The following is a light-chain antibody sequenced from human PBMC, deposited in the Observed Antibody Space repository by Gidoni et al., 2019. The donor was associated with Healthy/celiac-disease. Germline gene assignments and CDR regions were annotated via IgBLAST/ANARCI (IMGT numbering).Light chain of an antibody. Sequence: DIQMTQSPSSLSASLGDRVTITCRASQSISSYLNWYQQKPGKAPKLLIYSASSLQSGVPSRFSGSGSGTDFTLTISSLQPEDFATYYCQQSYSTLGWTFGQGTKVEIK. J-gene: IGKJ1*01. CDR3: QQSYSTLGWT. CDR1: QSISSY. V-gene: IGKV1-39*01. CDR2: SAS.